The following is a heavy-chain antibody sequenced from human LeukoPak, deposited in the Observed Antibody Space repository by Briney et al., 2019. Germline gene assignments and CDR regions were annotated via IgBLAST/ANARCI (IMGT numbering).Heavy chain of an antibody. CDR1: GGSFSGYY. J-gene: IGHJ4*02. V-gene: IGHV4-34*01. D-gene: IGHD6-13*01. CDR2: INHGEST. CDR3: ASIPGSSTSWYHFDN. Sequence: SETLSLTCAVSGGSFSGYYWYWIRQPPRKGLEWIGEINHGESTNYNPSLKSRATLSVDTSKNQFSLKLTSVTAADTAVYYCASIPGSSTSWYHFDNWGQGTLVTVSS.